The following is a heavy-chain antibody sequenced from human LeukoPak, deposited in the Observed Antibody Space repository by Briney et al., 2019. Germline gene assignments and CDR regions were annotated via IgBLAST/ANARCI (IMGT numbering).Heavy chain of an antibody. J-gene: IGHJ2*01. V-gene: IGHV3-21*01. D-gene: IGHD3-3*01. CDR2: ISSSSSYI. CDR3: ARGSRITIFGVVRHWYFDL. Sequence: GGSLRLSCAASGFTFSSYSMNWVRQAPGKGLEWVSSISSSSSYIYYADSVKGRFTISRDNAKNSLYLQMNSLRAGDTAVYYCARGSRITIFGVVRHWYFDLWGRGTLVTVSS. CDR1: GFTFSSYS.